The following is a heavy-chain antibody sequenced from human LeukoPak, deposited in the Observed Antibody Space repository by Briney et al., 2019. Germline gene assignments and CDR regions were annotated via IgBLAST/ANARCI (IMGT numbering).Heavy chain of an antibody. CDR2: ISSSGSTI. CDR3: ARDSSTSINPDYYYYMDV. J-gene: IGHJ6*03. CDR1: GFTFSSYE. Sequence: GGSLRLSCAASGFTFSSYEMNWVRQAPGKGLEWVSYISSSGSTIYYADSVKGRFTISRDNAKNSLYLQMNSLRPEDTAVYYCARDSSTSINPDYYYYMDVWGKGTTVTISS. V-gene: IGHV3-48*03. D-gene: IGHD2-2*01.